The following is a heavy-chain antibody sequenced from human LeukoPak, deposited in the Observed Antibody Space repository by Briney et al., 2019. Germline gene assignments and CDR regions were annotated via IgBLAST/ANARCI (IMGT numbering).Heavy chain of an antibody. V-gene: IGHV4-61*02. D-gene: IGHD1-26*01. Sequence: SQTLSLTCTVSGGSISSGDYYWSWIRQPPGKGLEWIGRIYTSGSTNYNPSLKSRVTMSVDTSKNQFSLRLSSVTAADTAVYYCARDFTDSGSSLVYYYYYYMDVWGKGTTVTVSS. J-gene: IGHJ6*03. CDR3: ARDFTDSGSSLVYYYYYYMDV. CDR1: GGSISSGDYY. CDR2: IYTSGST.